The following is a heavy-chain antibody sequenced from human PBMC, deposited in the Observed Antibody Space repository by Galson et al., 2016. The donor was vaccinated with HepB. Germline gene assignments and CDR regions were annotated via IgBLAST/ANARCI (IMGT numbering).Heavy chain of an antibody. CDR3: ARGDYDSSAAFDI. CDR1: GGSISSSGNY. Sequence: TLSLTCTVSGGSISSSGNYWSWIRQHPGKGLEWIGYIYYSGSTYSNPSLKGRVSISLDTSKNQFSLKLTSVTAADTAVYYCARGDYDSSAAFDIWGQGTMVIVSS. CDR2: IYYSGST. D-gene: IGHD3-22*01. J-gene: IGHJ3*02. V-gene: IGHV4-31*03.